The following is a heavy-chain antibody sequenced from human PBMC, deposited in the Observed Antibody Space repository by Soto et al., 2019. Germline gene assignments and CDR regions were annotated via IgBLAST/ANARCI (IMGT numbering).Heavy chain of an antibody. Sequence: GGSLRLSCAASGFTFSSYAMSWVHQAPGKGLEWVSAISGSGGSTYYADSVKGRFTISRDNSKNTLYLQMNSLRAEDTAVYYCAKAGPVSSSWYWFDPWGQGTLVTIAS. J-gene: IGHJ5*02. CDR1: GFTFSSYA. CDR3: AKAGPVSSSWYWFDP. V-gene: IGHV3-23*01. D-gene: IGHD6-13*01. CDR2: ISGSGGST.